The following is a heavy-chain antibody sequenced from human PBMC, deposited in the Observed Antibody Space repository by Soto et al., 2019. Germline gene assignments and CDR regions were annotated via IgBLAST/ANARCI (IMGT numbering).Heavy chain of an antibody. V-gene: IGHV3-21*01. Sequence: GSLRLSCAASGFTFSSYSMNWVRQAPGKGLEWVSSISSSSSYIYYADSVKGRFTISRDNAKNSLYLQMNSLRAEDTAVYYCARVYDILTGCSDYWGQGTLVTVSS. CDR2: ISSSSSYI. J-gene: IGHJ4*02. D-gene: IGHD3-9*01. CDR3: ARVYDILTGCSDY. CDR1: GFTFSSYS.